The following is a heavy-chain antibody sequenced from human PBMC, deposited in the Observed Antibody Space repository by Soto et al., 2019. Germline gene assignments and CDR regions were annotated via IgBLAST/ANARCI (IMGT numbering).Heavy chain of an antibody. V-gene: IGHV3-53*01. CDR2: IYSSGAT. CDR1: GFTVTSNY. CDR3: ARVDTYDYYYAMDV. Sequence: PGGSLRLSCAASGFTVTSNYMNWVHQPPGKGLEWVSIIYSSGATYYADSVKGRFTISRDKSKNTLYLQMRNLRAEDTAIYYCARVDTYDYYYAMDVWGQGTTVTVSS. J-gene: IGHJ6*02. D-gene: IGHD5-18*01.